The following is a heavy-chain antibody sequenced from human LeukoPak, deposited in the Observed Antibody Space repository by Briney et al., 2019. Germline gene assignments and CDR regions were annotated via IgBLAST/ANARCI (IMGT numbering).Heavy chain of an antibody. J-gene: IGHJ6*03. Sequence: ASVKVSCKASGYTFTGYYMHWVRQAPGQGLEWMGWINPNSGGTNYAQKFQGRVTMTRDTSISTAYVELNRLRSDDTAVYYCASRGVTTYYYYYYMDVWGKGTTVTVSS. CDR2: INPNSGGT. CDR3: ASRGVTTYYYYYYMDV. D-gene: IGHD4-17*01. V-gene: IGHV1-2*02. CDR1: GYTFTGYY.